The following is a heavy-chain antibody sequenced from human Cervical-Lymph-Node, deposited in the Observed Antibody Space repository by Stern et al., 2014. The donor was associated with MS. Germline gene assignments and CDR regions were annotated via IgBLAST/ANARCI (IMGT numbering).Heavy chain of an antibody. D-gene: IGHD6-13*01. J-gene: IGHJ4*02. Sequence: LVESGGGVVPPGRSLRLSCAASGVSFRRYAMHWVRQAPGKGLEWVALIWYDGSNPYYADSVTGRFTISRDNFKNTLYLQMNSLRAEDTAVYYCASAYSSSHYYFDYWGQGTLVTVSS. CDR2: IWYDGSNP. V-gene: IGHV3-33*01. CDR3: ASAYSSSHYYFDY. CDR1: GVSFRRYA.